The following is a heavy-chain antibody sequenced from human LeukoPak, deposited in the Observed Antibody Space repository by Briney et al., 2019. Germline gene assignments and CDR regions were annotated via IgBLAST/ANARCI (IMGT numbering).Heavy chain of an antibody. CDR1: GFTFSSYA. Sequence: PGGSLRLSCAASGFTFSSYAMSWVRQAPGKGLERVSSISGSGGSTFYADSVKGRFTISRDSSKNTLYLQMNSLRAEDTAVYYCVSLARIVDDYWGQGTLVTVSS. V-gene: IGHV3-23*01. J-gene: IGHJ4*02. CDR2: ISGSGGST. CDR3: VSLARIVDDY. D-gene: IGHD2-21*01.